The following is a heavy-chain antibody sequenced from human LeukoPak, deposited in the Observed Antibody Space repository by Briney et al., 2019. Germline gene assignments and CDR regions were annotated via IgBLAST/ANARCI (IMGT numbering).Heavy chain of an antibody. CDR2: MQYTGNS. D-gene: IGHD5-18*01. Sequence: PSETLSLTCTVSGGSISTYYWNWIRKTPGKGLEWIGFMQYTGNSKYNPSLKRRVTMLVDTSNNQFSLKLTSVTAADTAVYYCARDAEHSYGRYFAYWGQGILVTVSS. J-gene: IGHJ4*02. CDR1: GGSISTYY. CDR3: ARDAEHSYGRYFAY. V-gene: IGHV4-59*01.